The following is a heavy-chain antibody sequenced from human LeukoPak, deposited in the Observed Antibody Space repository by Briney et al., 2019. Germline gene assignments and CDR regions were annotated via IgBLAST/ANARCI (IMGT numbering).Heavy chain of an antibody. V-gene: IGHV3-53*01. CDR1: GFTVSRSY. D-gene: IGHD3-22*01. CDR2: IYSGGST. J-gene: IGHJ4*02. Sequence: GGSLRLSCAASGFTVSRSYMSWVRQAPGEGLEWVSVIYSGGSTYYADSLKGRFTISRDNAKNSLYLQMNSLRAEDTAVYYCARDHDSSGYYWVETTFDYWGQGTLVTVSS. CDR3: ARDHDSSGYYWVETTFDY.